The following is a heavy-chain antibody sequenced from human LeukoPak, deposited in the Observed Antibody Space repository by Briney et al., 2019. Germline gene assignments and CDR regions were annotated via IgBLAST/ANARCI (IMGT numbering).Heavy chain of an antibody. CDR2: IDNSGSA. V-gene: IGHV4-59*01. CDR1: GGSIKSYY. D-gene: IGHD3-3*01. CDR3: ARGPDFWSGYNDY. Sequence: SETLSLTCTVSGGSIKSYYWSWIRQPPGKRLEWIGYIDNSGSANRNPSLKSRVTISADTSKNQFFLKLSSVTAADTAVYYCARGPDFWSGYNDYWGQGTLVTVSS. J-gene: IGHJ4*02.